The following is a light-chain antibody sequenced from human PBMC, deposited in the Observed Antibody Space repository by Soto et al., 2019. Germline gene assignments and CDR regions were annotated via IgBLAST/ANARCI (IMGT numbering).Light chain of an antibody. CDR1: QSTSNS. CDR2: VAS. V-gene: IGKV1-39*01. J-gene: IGKJ2*01. Sequence: DIQMTQSLSSLSASVGDTVTITCRASQSTSNSSSWYQQKPGKAPKFLIYVASTLQRGVPSRFSGSGSGTDFTLTISSLQPEDVETYYCQQPFSPPYTFGQGTKLEIK. CDR3: QQPFSPPYT.